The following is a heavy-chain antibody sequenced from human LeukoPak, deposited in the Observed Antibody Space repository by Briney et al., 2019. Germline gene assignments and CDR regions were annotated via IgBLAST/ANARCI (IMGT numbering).Heavy chain of an antibody. CDR3: ASVGGITIFGVVIGAFDI. V-gene: IGHV1-69*02. CDR2: IIPILGIA. J-gene: IGHJ3*02. D-gene: IGHD3-3*01. Sequence: SVKVSCKASGYTFTGYYMHWVRQAPGQGLEWMGRIIPILGIANYAQKFQGRVTITADKSTSTAYMELSSLRSEDTAVYYCASVGGITIFGVVIGAFDIWGQGTMVTVSS. CDR1: GYTFTGYY.